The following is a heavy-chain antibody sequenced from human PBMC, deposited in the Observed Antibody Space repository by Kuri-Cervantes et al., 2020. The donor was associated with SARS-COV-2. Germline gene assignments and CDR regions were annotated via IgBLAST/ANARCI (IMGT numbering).Heavy chain of an antibody. CDR2: ISSSSSYI. J-gene: IGHJ4*02. D-gene: IGHD2-2*02. Sequence: GESLKISCAASGFTFSSYWMSWVRQAPGKGLEWVSSISSSSSYIYYADSVKGRFTISRDNAKNSLYLQMNSLRAEDTAVYYCARQGYCSSTSCYTIPPDYWGQGTLVTVSS. V-gene: IGHV3-21*04. CDR1: GFTFSSYW. CDR3: ARQGYCSSTSCYTIPPDY.